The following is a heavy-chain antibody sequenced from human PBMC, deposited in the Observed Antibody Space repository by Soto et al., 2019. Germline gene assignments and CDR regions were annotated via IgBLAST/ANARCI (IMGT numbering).Heavy chain of an antibody. CDR1: GLTFRSYV. Sequence: PGGSLRLSCVASGLTFRSYVMNWVRQAPGKGLEWDSGISGSGDTTHYADSVKGRFTISRDNSKNTVFLQMKSLRAEDTAVYYCAKTRLYDSPDYHRDALDVWGQGTRVTVSS. CDR3: AKTRLYDSPDYHRDALDV. J-gene: IGHJ3*01. CDR2: ISGSGDTT. D-gene: IGHD3-22*01. V-gene: IGHV3-23*01.